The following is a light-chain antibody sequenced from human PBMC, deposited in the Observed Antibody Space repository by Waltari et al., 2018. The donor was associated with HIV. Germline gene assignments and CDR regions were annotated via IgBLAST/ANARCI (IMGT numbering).Light chain of an antibody. CDR1: QSVPRTF. CDR3: LQYGSLPYS. Sequence: ELVLTQSPGTLSLSPGDRATLSCRASQSVPRTFLAWYQQKRGQAPRLLIYGAFSRASGIPDRFRGGGSGADFTLTISRLEPEDFAVYYCLQYGSLPYSFGQGTKLEIK. CDR2: GAF. J-gene: IGKJ2*03. V-gene: IGKV3-20*01.